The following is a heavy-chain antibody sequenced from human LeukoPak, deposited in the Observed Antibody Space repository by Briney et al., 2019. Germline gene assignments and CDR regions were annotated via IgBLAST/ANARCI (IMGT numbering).Heavy chain of an antibody. Sequence: GGSLRLSCAASGFTFSTYSGNWIRQPPGKGLEWIAYIRSGATTIYYADSVKGRFTISRDDAKNSLFLQMNSLRAEDTAIYYCATINFRPYWGQGTLVTVSS. CDR1: GFTFSTYS. V-gene: IGHV3-48*04. CDR2: IRSGATTI. D-gene: IGHD1-1*01. J-gene: IGHJ4*02. CDR3: ATINFRPY.